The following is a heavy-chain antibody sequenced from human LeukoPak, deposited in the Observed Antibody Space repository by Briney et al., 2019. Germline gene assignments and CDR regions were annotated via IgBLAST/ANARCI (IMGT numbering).Heavy chain of an antibody. CDR2: ISYDGSNK. D-gene: IGHD2-2*01. CDR3: ARGGEGYCSSTSCMRDPLDY. J-gene: IGHJ4*02. CDR1: GFTFSSYA. Sequence: GGSLRLSCAASGFTFSSYAMHWVRQAPGKGLEWVAVISYDGSNKYYADSVKGRFTISRDNSKNTLYLQMNSLRAEDTAVYYCARGGEGYCSSTSCMRDPLDYWGQGTLVTVSS. V-gene: IGHV3-30*01.